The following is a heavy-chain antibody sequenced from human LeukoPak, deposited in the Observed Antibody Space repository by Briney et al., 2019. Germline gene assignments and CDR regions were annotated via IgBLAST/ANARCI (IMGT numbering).Heavy chain of an antibody. CDR2: ISSSSSYI. CDR1: RFTFSTYS. CDR3: GRDRSSVVAGIGY. D-gene: IGHD6-19*01. J-gene: IGHJ4*02. V-gene: IGHV3-21*01. Sequence: GGSLRLSCAASRFTFSTYSMNWVRQAPGKGLEWVSYISSSSSYIYYADSVKGRFTISRDNAKNSLYLQMNSLRAEDTAVYYCGRDRSSVVAGIGYWGQGTLVTVSS.